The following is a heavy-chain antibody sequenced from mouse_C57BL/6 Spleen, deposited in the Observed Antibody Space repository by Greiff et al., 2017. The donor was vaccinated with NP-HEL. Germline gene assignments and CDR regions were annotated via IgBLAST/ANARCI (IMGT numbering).Heavy chain of an antibody. D-gene: IGHD2-2*01. J-gene: IGHJ3*01. Sequence: VQLQQSGGGLVKPGGSLKLSCAASGFTFSSYAMSWVRQTPEKRLEWVATISDGGSYTYYPDNVKGRFTISRDNAKNNLYLQMSHLKSEDTAMYYCASDGYLWGQGTLVTVSA. V-gene: IGHV5-4*01. CDR2: ISDGGSYT. CDR3: ASDGYL. CDR1: GFTFSSYA.